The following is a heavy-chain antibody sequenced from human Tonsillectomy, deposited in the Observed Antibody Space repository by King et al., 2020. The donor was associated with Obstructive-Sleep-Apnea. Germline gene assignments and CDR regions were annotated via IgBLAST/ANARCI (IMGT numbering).Heavy chain of an antibody. Sequence: VQLVESGGGVVQPGGSLRLSCAASGFTLSNYGMHWVRQAPGKGLEWVAFIRYDGSIKYYADSVKGRFTISRDNSKNTLYLQMNSLRAEDTAVYYCAKDHGYSYGFDYWGQGTLVTVSS. J-gene: IGHJ4*02. CDR3: AKDHGYSYGFDY. D-gene: IGHD5-18*01. V-gene: IGHV3-30*02. CDR1: GFTLSNYG. CDR2: IRYDGSIK.